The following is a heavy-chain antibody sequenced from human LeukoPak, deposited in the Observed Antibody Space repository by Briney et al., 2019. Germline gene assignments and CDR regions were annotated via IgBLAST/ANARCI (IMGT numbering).Heavy chain of an antibody. J-gene: IGHJ3*02. CDR3: ARDSPVTAAGTVDAFDI. CDR2: IVSSSSTI. V-gene: IGHV3-48*04. CDR1: GFTFSSYS. Sequence: GGSLRLSCAASGFTFSSYSMNWVRQAPGKGLEWVSYIVSSSSTIYYADSVKGRFTISRDNAKNSLYLQMNSLRAEDTAVYYCARDSPVTAAGTVDAFDIWGQGTMVTVSS. D-gene: IGHD6-13*01.